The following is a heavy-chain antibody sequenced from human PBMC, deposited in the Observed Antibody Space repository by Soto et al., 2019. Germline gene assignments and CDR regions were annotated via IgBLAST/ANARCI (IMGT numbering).Heavy chain of an antibody. Sequence: GGSLRLSCAASGFPFSVYNMNWVRQAPGKGQEWVSSIGSRGTDMYYAESVKGRFTISRDNAKNSLYLHLKGLRAEDTAVYYCARPYSGSYSFDFWGQGTMVTVSS. CDR2: IGSRGTDM. CDR1: GFPFSVYN. V-gene: IGHV3-21*01. J-gene: IGHJ4*02. CDR3: ARPYSGSYSFDF. D-gene: IGHD1-26*01.